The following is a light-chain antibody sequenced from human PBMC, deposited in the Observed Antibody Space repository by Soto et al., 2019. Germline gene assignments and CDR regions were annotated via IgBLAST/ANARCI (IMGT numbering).Light chain of an antibody. V-gene: IGKV1-12*01. Sequence: DIQMTQSPSSVSASVGDRVTITCRASRGISFRLAWYQQKPGKAPKLLIYGTSTLEGGVPSRFSGSRSGTDFTLTISSLQPEDFATYYCQQGNSLPYTFGQGTKLEIK. CDR2: GTS. CDR3: QQGNSLPYT. CDR1: RGISFR. J-gene: IGKJ2*01.